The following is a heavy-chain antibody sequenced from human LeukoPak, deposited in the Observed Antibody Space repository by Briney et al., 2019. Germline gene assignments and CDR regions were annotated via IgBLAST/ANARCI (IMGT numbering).Heavy chain of an antibody. J-gene: IGHJ4*02. V-gene: IGHV4-30-2*01. Sequence: PSETLSLTCAVSGGSISSGGYSWSWIRQPPGKGLDWIGYIYHSGSTYYNPSLKSRVTISVDRSKNQFSLKLSSVTAADTAVYYCARGIGYYDSSGYPYFDYWGQGTLVTVSS. D-gene: IGHD3-22*01. CDR2: IYHSGST. CDR3: ARGIGYYDSSGYPYFDY. CDR1: GGSISSGGYS.